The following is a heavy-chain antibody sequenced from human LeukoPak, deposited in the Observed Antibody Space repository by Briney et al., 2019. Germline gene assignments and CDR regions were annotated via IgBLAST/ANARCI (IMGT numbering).Heavy chain of an antibody. CDR2: IGGSDGITS. Sequence: GGSLRLSCAASGFTFSRYGMNWVRQAPGKGLEWVSGIGGSDGITSYYSDSVKGRFAISRDNSRDTMFLQMNSLRAEDTAVYYCVRGLSWGGFDYWGQGTLVTVSS. CDR1: GFTFSRYG. CDR3: VRGLSWGGFDY. D-gene: IGHD3-16*01. J-gene: IGHJ4*02. V-gene: IGHV3-23*01.